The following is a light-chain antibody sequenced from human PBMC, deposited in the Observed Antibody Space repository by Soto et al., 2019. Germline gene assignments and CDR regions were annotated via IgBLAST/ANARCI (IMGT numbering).Light chain of an antibody. CDR1: QGVTSN. CDR2: GTS. CDR3: QQYSNWPYT. J-gene: IGKJ2*01. Sequence: EIVMTQSPATLSVSPGERATLSCRAGQGVTSNLAWYHQKPGQSPSLLIYGTSTRATGVPARFSGSGSGTEFTLTISSLQSEDFAVYYCQQYSNWPYTFGQGTKLEIK. V-gene: IGKV3-15*01.